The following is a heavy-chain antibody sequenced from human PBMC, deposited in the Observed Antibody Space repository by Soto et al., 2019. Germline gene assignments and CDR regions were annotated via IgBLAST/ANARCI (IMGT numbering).Heavy chain of an antibody. V-gene: IGHV5-51*01. CDR3: ARRYCSSVSCYLDY. Sequence: RGESLKISCKASGYSFSTYWIGWVRQMPGKGLEWMGIVYPGDSDIRYSPSFQGQVTISADRSISTTYLQWSGLKASDTAMYYCARRYCSSVSCYLDYWGQGTRVTVSS. D-gene: IGHD2-2*01. CDR1: GYSFSTYW. CDR2: VYPGDSDI. J-gene: IGHJ4*02.